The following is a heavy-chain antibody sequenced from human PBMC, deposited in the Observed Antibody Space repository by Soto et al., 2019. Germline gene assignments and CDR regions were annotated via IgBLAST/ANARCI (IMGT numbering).Heavy chain of an antibody. V-gene: IGHV2-5*02. CDR1: GFSLSTSGVG. D-gene: IGHD6-13*01. CDR3: AHSSYSSSWHDAFDI. Sequence: QITLKESGPTLVKPTQTLTLTCTFSGFSLSTSGVGVGWIRQPPGKALEWLALIYWDDDKRYSPSLKSRLTIXXDXSXXQVVLTMTNMDPVDTATYYCAHSSYSSSWHDAFDIWGQGTMVTVSS. J-gene: IGHJ3*02. CDR2: IYWDDDK.